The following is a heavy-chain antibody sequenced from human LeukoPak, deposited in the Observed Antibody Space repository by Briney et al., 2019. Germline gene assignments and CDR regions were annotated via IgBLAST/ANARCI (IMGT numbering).Heavy chain of an antibody. V-gene: IGHV4-30-2*01. D-gene: IGHD5-12*01. CDR1: GGSISSGGYS. J-gene: IGHJ4*02. Sequence: SQTLSLTCAVSGGSISSGGYSWGWIGQPAGKGLEWIGYSYDSGSTYDSRSMKSRITIGVYRTKNQFSLKLSSVTAAETAVYYCARGDSGYDSIDHYFDYWGQGTLVTVSS. CDR2: SYDSGST. CDR3: ARGDSGYDSIDHYFDY.